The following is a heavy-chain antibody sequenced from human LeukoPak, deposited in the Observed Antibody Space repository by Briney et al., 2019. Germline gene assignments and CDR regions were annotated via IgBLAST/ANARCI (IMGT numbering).Heavy chain of an antibody. Sequence: ASVKVSCKASGYTFTSYAMHWVRQALGQRRWWMGWINAGNGNTKYSQKFQGRVTITRDTFTSTVYMELTSLRSEDTAVNYCARAVSSGWYSEGPLVWGQGTLVTVSS. J-gene: IGHJ4*02. CDR1: GYTFTSYA. CDR2: INAGNGNT. D-gene: IGHD6-19*01. V-gene: IGHV1-3*01. CDR3: ARAVSSGWYSEGPLV.